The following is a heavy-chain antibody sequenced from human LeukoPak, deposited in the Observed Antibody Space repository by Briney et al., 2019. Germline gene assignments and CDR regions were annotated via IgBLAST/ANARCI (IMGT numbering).Heavy chain of an antibody. D-gene: IGHD5-24*01. CDR1: EYSFPNFW. Sequence: GESLKISCKGSEYSFPNFWIGWVRQMPGKGLECRGNIYPADSDTRYSPSFQGQVAISADKSISTAYLQWGSLKASDTAMYYCARRRGDGYNSPFDYWGQGTLVTVSS. CDR3: ARRRGDGYNSPFDY. V-gene: IGHV5-51*01. J-gene: IGHJ4*02. CDR2: IYPADSDT.